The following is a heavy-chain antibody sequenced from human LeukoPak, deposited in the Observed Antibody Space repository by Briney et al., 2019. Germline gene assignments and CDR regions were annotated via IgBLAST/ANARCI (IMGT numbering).Heavy chain of an antibody. J-gene: IGHJ6*02. CDR3: ANSPGYCSGGSCSHYYYYGMDV. CDR2: ISAYNGNT. V-gene: IGHV1-18*01. D-gene: IGHD2-15*01. CDR1: GGTFSSYG. Sequence: ASVKVSCKASGGTFSSYGISWVRQAPGQGLEWMGWISAYNGNTNYAQKLQGRVTMTTDTSTSTAYMELRSLRSDDTAVYYCANSPGYCSGGSCSHYYYYGMDVWGQGTTVTVSS.